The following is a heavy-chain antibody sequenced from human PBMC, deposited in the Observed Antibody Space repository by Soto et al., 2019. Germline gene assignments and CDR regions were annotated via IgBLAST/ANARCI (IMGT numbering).Heavy chain of an antibody. CDR1: GFTFSSYS. V-gene: IGHV3-21*01. CDR2: ISSSSSYI. D-gene: IGHD4-17*01. Sequence: GASVGLSCAASGFTFSSYSMNWVRQAPGKELEWVSSISSSSSYIYYADSVKGRFTISRDNAKNSLYLQMNSLRAEDTAVYYCARDSLYGDYAGAFDIWGQGTMVTVSS. J-gene: IGHJ3*02. CDR3: ARDSLYGDYAGAFDI.